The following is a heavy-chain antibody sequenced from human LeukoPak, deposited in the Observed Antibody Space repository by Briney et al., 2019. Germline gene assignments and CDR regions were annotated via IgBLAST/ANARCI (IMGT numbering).Heavy chain of an antibody. CDR3: ARPVLDSSGYFDY. CDR2: IYPGDSDN. D-gene: IGHD3-22*01. J-gene: IGHJ4*02. Sequence: GESLKISCKGSGYSFTSYWIGWVRQMPGKGLEWMGIIYPGDSDNRYSPSFQGQVTISADKSISTANLQWSSLKASDTAMYYCARPVLDSSGYFDYWGQGTLVTVSS. V-gene: IGHV5-51*01. CDR1: GYSFTSYW.